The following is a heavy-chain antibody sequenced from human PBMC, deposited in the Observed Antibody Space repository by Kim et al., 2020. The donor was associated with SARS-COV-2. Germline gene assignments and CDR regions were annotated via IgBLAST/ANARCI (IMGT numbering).Heavy chain of an antibody. D-gene: IGHD2-15*01. J-gene: IGHJ4*02. CDR3: AKDGGYCSGGSCYLGY. Sequence: SVKGRFTISRDNSKNALYLQRNSLRAEDTAVYYCAKDGGYCSGGSCYLGYWGQGTLVTVSS. V-gene: IGHV3-30*02.